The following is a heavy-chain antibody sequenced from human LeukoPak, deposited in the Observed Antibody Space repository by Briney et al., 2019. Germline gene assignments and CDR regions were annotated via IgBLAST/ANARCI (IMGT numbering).Heavy chain of an antibody. Sequence: SETLSLTCTVSGGSISSYYWSWIRQPPGKGLEWIGYIYYSRSTNYNPSLKSRVTISVDTSKNQFSLKLSSVSAADTAVYYCARGLYMTTVDYWGQGTLVTVSS. CDR1: GGSISSYY. CDR3: ARGLYMTTVDY. V-gene: IGHV4-59*01. J-gene: IGHJ4*02. D-gene: IGHD4-11*01. CDR2: IYYSRST.